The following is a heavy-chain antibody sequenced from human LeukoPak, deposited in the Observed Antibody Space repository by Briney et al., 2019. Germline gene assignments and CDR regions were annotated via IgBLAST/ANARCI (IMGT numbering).Heavy chain of an antibody. V-gene: IGHV4-59*01. CDR1: GGSISSYY. Sequence: KPSETLSLTCTVSGGSISSYYWSWIRQPPGKGLEWIGYIYYSGSTNYNPSLKSRVTISVDTSKNQFSLKLSSVTAADTAVYYCARGYDFWSGSGGYYYMDVRGKGTTVTVSS. D-gene: IGHD3-3*01. J-gene: IGHJ6*03. CDR3: ARGYDFWSGSGGYYYMDV. CDR2: IYYSGST.